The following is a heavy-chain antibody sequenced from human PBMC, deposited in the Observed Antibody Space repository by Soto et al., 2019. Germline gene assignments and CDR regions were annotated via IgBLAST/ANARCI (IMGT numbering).Heavy chain of an antibody. J-gene: IGHJ4*02. CDR2: IYYSGST. CDR1: GGSISSGGYY. V-gene: IGHV4-31*03. Sequence: SETLSLTCTVSGGSISSGGYYWSWIRQHPGKGLEWIGYIYYSGSTYYNPSLKSRVTISVETSKNQFSLKLSSVTAADTAVYYCARASGAGGAAADPYYFDYWGQGTLVTVSS. D-gene: IGHD6-13*01. CDR3: ARASGAGGAAADPYYFDY.